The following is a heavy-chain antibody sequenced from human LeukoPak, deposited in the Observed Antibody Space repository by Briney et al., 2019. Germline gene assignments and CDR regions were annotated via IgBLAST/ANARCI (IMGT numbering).Heavy chain of an antibody. J-gene: IGHJ4*02. CDR3: TRGSLSGSSRDY. Sequence: SVKVSCKASGGTFSSYAISWVRQAPGQGLEWMGGIIPIFGTANYAQKFQGRVTITADESTSTAFMELSGLGSEDTAVYYCTRGSLSGSSRDYWGQGTLVTVSS. D-gene: IGHD1-26*01. V-gene: IGHV1-69*13. CDR1: GGTFSSYA. CDR2: IIPIFGTA.